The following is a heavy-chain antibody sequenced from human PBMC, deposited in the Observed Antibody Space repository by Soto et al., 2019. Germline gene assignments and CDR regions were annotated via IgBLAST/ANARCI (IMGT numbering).Heavy chain of an antibody. CDR2: INPNSGGT. D-gene: IGHD3-9*01. Sequence: GASVKVSCKASGYTFTGYYMHWVRQAPGQGLEWMGWINPNSGGTNYAQTFQGWVTMTRDTSISTAYMELSRLRSDDTAVYYCARAEPSPDILTGYLTRRGYYYYGMDVWGQGTTVTVSS. V-gene: IGHV1-2*04. CDR1: GYTFTGYY. CDR3: ARAEPSPDILTGYLTRRGYYYYGMDV. J-gene: IGHJ6*02.